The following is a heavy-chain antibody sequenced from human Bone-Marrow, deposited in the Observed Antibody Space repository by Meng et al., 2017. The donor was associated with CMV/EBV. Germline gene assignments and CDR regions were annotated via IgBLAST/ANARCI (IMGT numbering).Heavy chain of an antibody. J-gene: IGHJ4*02. V-gene: IGHV3-43D*03. Sequence: GGSLRLSCASSGFTFDDYAMHWVRQAPGKGLEWVSLISWDGGSTYYADSVKGRFTISRDNSKNSLYLQMNSLRAEDTALYYCAKDKHGDRPLGYFDYWGQGQLVTVSS. CDR3: AKDKHGDRPLGYFDY. CDR2: ISWDGGST. CDR1: GFTFDDYA. D-gene: IGHD4-17*01.